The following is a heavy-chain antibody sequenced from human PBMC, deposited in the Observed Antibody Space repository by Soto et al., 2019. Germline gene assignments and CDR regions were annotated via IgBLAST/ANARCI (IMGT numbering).Heavy chain of an antibody. Sequence: PSETLSLTCTVSGGSISSYYWSWVRQAPGKGLEWVSAISGSGTNTHYAGSVKGRFTISRDNSENTLYLQMNGLRAEDTAVYYCARDSYYYDSSGYYTFDHWGQGTLVTVSS. CDR2: ISGSGTNT. J-gene: IGHJ4*02. V-gene: IGHV3-23*01. D-gene: IGHD3-22*01. CDR1: GGSISSYY. CDR3: ARDSYYYDSSGYYTFDH.